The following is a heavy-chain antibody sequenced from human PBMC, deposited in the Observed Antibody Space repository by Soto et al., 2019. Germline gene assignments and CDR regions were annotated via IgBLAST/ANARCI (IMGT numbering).Heavy chain of an antibody. D-gene: IGHD1-26*01. CDR3: ARVGEFSVLDV. J-gene: IGHJ6*02. CDR1: GGSISGYY. Sequence: QVQLQESGPGLVKPSEPLSLTCTGSGGSISGYYWTWIRQPAGKGLEWIGRKHTSGTTNYNPSLSRQVTVSRDTSTYHFSPHLPPVAHSDTAVNHCARVGEFSVLDVWGPGTTVAVSS. V-gene: IGHV4-4*07. CDR2: KHTSGTT.